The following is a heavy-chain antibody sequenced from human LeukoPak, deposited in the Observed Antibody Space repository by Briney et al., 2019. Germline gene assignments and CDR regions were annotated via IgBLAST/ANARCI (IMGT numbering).Heavy chain of an antibody. CDR2: INSDGSST. CDR3: ARDFFGEDWFDP. D-gene: IGHD3-3*01. J-gene: IGHJ5*02. CDR1: GFTFSSYA. Sequence: GGSLRLSCAASGFTFSSYAMSWVRQAPGKGLVWVSRINSDGSSTSYADSVKGRFTISRDNAKNTLYLQMNSLRAEDTAVYYCARDFFGEDWFDPWGQGTLVTVSS. V-gene: IGHV3-74*01.